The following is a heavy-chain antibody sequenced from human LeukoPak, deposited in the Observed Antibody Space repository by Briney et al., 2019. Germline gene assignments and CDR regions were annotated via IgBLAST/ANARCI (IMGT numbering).Heavy chain of an antibody. V-gene: IGHV4-31*03. CDR3: AKGRPAAGQYYFDY. CDR1: SCSISSGGYY. Sequence: PSETLSLTCTVSSCSISSGGYYWSWIRQLSGKGLEWIGSTSYSGTTYYNPSLKSRVTISLDTSKNQFSLKLTSVSSADTAVYYCAKGRPAAGQYYFDYWGQGTLVTVSS. D-gene: IGHD6-13*01. CDR2: TSYSGTT. J-gene: IGHJ4*02.